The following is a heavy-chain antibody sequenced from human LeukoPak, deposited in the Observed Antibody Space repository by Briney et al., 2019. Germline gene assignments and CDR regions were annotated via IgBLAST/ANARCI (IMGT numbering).Heavy chain of an antibody. Sequence: GGSLRLSCAASGFNLSSYYMDWVRQGPGKGLVWVSRLKSDGSSARYADSVKGRFTISRDDAKNTLYLQMTSLRVEDAAVYYCARTTLETQYFDRWGQGTLVTVSS. CDR1: GFNLSSYY. CDR3: ARTTLETQYFDR. J-gene: IGHJ4*02. V-gene: IGHV3-74*01. D-gene: IGHD1-1*01. CDR2: LKSDGSSA.